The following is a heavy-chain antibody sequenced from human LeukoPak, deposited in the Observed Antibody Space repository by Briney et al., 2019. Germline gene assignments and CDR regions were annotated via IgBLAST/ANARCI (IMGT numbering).Heavy chain of an antibody. CDR1: GFIFSSHW. V-gene: IGHV3-7*01. CDR3: ARDIVVPAAMPRSL. Sequence: GGSLRLSCAASGFIFSSHWMSWVRQAPGKGLEWVANIKQDGSEKYYVDSVKGRFTISRDNAKNSLYLQMNSLRAEDTAVYYCARDIVVPAAMPRSLWGQGTLVTVSS. CDR2: IKQDGSEK. J-gene: IGHJ4*02. D-gene: IGHD2-2*01.